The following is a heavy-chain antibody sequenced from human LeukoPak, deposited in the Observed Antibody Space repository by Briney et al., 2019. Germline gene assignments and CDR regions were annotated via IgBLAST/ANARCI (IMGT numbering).Heavy chain of an antibody. V-gene: IGHV1-69*04. CDR3: ARAIEMATIAWYFDY. Sequence: GASVKVSCKASGGTFSSYAISRVRQAPGQGLEWMGRIIPIFGIANYAQRFQGRVTITADKSTSTAYMELSSLRSEDTAVYYCARAIEMATIAWYFDYWGQGTLVTVSS. D-gene: IGHD5-24*01. J-gene: IGHJ4*02. CDR2: IIPIFGIA. CDR1: GGTFSSYA.